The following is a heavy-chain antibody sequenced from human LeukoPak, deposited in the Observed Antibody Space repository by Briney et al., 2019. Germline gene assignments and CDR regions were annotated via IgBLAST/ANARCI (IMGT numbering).Heavy chain of an antibody. CDR3: ARGAFIAVAGTGIDY. CDR2: ISAYNGNT. D-gene: IGHD6-19*01. V-gene: IGHV1-18*01. Sequence: GASVKVSCKASGYTFTSYGISWVRQAPGQGLEWMGWISAYNGNTNYAQKLQGRVTTTTDTSTSTAYMELRSLRSDDTAVYYCARGAFIAVAGTGIDYWGQGTLVTVSS. CDR1: GYTFTSYG. J-gene: IGHJ4*02.